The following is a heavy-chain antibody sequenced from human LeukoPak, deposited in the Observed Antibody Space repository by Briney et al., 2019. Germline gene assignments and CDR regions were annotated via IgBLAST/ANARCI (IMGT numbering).Heavy chain of an antibody. J-gene: IGHJ6*02. D-gene: IGHD1-1*01. V-gene: IGHV3-11*01. CDR3: ARAPTTKTGTKDYYYYGMDV. Sequence: GGSLRLSCAASGFTFSDYYMSWIRQAPGKGLEWVSYISSSGSTIYYADSVKGRFTISRDNAKNSLYLQMNSLRAEDTAVYYCARAPTTKTGTKDYYYYGMDVWGRGTTVTVSS. CDR2: ISSSGSTI. CDR1: GFTFSDYY.